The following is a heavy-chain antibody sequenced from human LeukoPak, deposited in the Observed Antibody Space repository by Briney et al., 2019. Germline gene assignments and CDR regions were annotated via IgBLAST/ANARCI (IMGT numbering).Heavy chain of an antibody. D-gene: IGHD3-22*01. CDR3: AKADYYDSSGYKVYYFDY. Sequence: GGSLRLSCAASGFTFSSYAMHWVRQAPGKGLEWVAVISYDGSNKYYADSVKGRFTISRDNSKNTLYLQMNSLRAEDTAVYYCAKADYYDSSGYKVYYFDYWGQGTLVTVSS. V-gene: IGHV3-30-3*01. J-gene: IGHJ4*02. CDR1: GFTFSSYA. CDR2: ISYDGSNK.